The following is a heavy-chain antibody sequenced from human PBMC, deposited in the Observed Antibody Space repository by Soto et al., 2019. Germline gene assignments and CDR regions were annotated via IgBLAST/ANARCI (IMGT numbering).Heavy chain of an antibody. CDR3: ARSVSFRYQLLKRGMDV. Sequence: QVQLVQFGAEVKKPGSSVKVSCKASGGTFSSYAISWVRQAPGQGLEWMGGIIPIFATANYAQKFQGRVMITGDESTSTAYMELSSLRSEDTAVYYCARSVSFRYQLLKRGMDVWGQGTTVPGSS. CDR2: IIPIFATA. CDR1: GGTFSSYA. J-gene: IGHJ6*02. V-gene: IGHV1-69*01. D-gene: IGHD2-2*01.